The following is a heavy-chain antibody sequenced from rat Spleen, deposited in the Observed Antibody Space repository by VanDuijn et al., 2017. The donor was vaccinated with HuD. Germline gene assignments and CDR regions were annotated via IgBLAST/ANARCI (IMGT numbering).Heavy chain of an antibody. CDR3: ARHLLDTTDYGPLAY. CDR1: GFSFSDHY. CDR2: ISYDGGNT. V-gene: IGHV5S13*01. Sequence: EVQLVESGGGLVQPGRSLKLSCAASGFSFSDHYMAWVRQAPTKGLEWVASISYDGGNTYYRDSEKGRFTISRDNAKKTQYLQGERLWSEDTATYYWARHLLDTTDYGPLAYWGQGTLVTVAS. J-gene: IGHJ3*01. D-gene: IGHD1-6*01.